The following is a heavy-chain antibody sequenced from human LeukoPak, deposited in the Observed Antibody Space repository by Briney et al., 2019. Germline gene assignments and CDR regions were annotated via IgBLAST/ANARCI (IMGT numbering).Heavy chain of an antibody. V-gene: IGHV3-43*02. CDR3: ARADGSGWLTY. Sequence: GSLRLSCAASGFTFDDYAMHWVRQAPGKGLEWVSLISGDGGSTYYSDSVKGRFTISRDNSKNSLYLQMNSLRAEDTAVYYCARADGSGWLTYWGQGTLVTVSS. CDR2: ISGDGGST. J-gene: IGHJ4*02. CDR1: GFTFDDYA. D-gene: IGHD6-19*01.